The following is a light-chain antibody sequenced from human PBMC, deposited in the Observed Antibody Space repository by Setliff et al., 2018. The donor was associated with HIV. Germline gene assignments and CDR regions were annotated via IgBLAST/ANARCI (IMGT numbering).Light chain of an antibody. Sequence: SYELTQPPSVTVAPEKTARIPCGGDNIGSKSAHWYQQKPGQAPVLVAYDDNDRPSGIPERFSGYRSGNTATLTISRVEAGDEADYYCQVWDSSGRHFVFGTGTKVTVL. CDR2: DDN. J-gene: IGLJ1*01. V-gene: IGLV3-21*03. CDR1: NIGSKS. CDR3: QVWDSSGRHFV.